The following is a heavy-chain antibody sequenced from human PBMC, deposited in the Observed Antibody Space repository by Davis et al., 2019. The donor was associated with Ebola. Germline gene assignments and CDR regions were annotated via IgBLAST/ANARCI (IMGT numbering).Heavy chain of an antibody. CDR1: GFTFSSYG. CDR3: VKDTSNIWFDV. Sequence: GESLKISCAASGFTFSSYGMHWVRQAPGKGLVWVAVIWFDGSNKYYADSVKGRFTISRDNSKNTLHLQMNSLRVEDTAMYYCVKDTSNIWFDVWGQGTLVTVSA. V-gene: IGHV3-33*06. J-gene: IGHJ3*01. CDR2: IWFDGSNK. D-gene: IGHD2/OR15-2a*01.